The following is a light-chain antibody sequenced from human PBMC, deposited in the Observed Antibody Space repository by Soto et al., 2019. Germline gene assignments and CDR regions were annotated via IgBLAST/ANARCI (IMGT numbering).Light chain of an antibody. J-gene: IGKJ4*01. V-gene: IGKV3-20*01. CDR2: HAT. CDR3: QQYGSLLPGLT. Sequence: IVLTQSPGTLSLSPGERVTLSCRASQSISRNYLAWYQQKPGLSLRLTMYHATRKAAGTPDRFSGSGSGTDFSLTISRLEPEDFAVYYCQQYGSLLPGLTFGGGTKVEIK. CDR1: QSISRNY.